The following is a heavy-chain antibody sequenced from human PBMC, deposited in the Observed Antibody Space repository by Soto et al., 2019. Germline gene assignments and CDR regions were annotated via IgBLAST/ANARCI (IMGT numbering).Heavy chain of an antibody. CDR1: GYTFTGYY. V-gene: IGHV1-2*02. CDR3: AREIAARLTPFDY. D-gene: IGHD6-6*01. CDR2: INPNSGGT. Sequence: ASVKVSCKASGYTFTGYYMHWVRQAPGQGLEWMGWINPNSGGTNYAQKFQGRVTMTRDTSISTAYMELSRLRSDDTAVYYCAREIAARLTPFDYWGQGTRVTVSS. J-gene: IGHJ4*02.